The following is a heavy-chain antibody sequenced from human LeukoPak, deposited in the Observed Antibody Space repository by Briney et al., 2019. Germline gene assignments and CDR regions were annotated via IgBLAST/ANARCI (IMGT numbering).Heavy chain of an antibody. V-gene: IGHV3-23*01. Sequence: YPGGSLRLSCAASGFTFSNYAMSWVCRAPGRGLEWLSAISSSGGSTYYADSVKGRFTISRDNSKNTLHLQMNSLRTEDTAVYHCARQLGYCSDGSCYFDYWGQGTLVTVSS. CDR1: GFTFSNYA. CDR2: ISSSGGST. J-gene: IGHJ4*02. CDR3: ARQLGYCSDGSCYFDY. D-gene: IGHD2-15*01.